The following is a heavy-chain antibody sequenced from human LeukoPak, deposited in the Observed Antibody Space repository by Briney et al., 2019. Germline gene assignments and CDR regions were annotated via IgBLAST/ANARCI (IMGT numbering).Heavy chain of an antibody. V-gene: IGHV1-24*01. D-gene: IGHD5-18*01. CDR3: ARGFGQLWASGNAFDI. J-gene: IGHJ3*02. CDR1: GYTLTELS. Sequence: ASVKVSCKVSGYTLTELSMHWVRQAPGKELEWMGGFDPEDGETIYAQKFQGRVTITADKSTSTAYMELSSLRSEDTAVYYCARGFGQLWASGNAFDIWGQGTMVTVSS. CDR2: FDPEDGET.